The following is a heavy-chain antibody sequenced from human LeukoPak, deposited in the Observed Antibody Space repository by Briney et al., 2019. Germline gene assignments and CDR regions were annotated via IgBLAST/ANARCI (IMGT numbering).Heavy chain of an antibody. D-gene: IGHD3-16*01. Sequence: ASVKVSCKVSGYTLTELSMHWVRQAPGKGLEWMGGFDPEDGETIYAQKFQGRVTMTEDTSTDTAYMELSSLRSEDTAVYYCATDFATRSEGDYVRAGFWFDPWGQGTLVTVSS. CDR3: ATDFATRSEGDYVRAGFWFDP. CDR2: FDPEDGET. J-gene: IGHJ5*02. V-gene: IGHV1-24*01. CDR1: GYTLTELS.